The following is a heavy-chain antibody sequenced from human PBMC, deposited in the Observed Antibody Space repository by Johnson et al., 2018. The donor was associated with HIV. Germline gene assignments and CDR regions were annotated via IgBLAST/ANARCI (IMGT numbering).Heavy chain of an antibody. CDR2: ISFDGSNK. CDR3: AKNYYGSGRGAFDI. J-gene: IGHJ3*02. V-gene: IGHV3-30-3*01. Sequence: QVQLVESGGGVVQPGRSLRLSCAASGFTFSSYAMHWVRQAPGKGLEWMAVISFDGSNKYYADSVKGRFTISRDNAKNSLYLQMNSLRAEDTALYYCAKNYYGSGRGAFDIWGQGTMVTVSS. CDR1: GFTFSSYA. D-gene: IGHD3-10*01.